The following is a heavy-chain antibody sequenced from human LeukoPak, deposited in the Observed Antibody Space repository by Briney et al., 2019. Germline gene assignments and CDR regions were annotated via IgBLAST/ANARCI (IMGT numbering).Heavy chain of an antibody. CDR2: IYPGDSDT. CDR3: ARQIGSYYVSDY. V-gene: IGHV5-51*01. Sequence: GESLKNSCKASGYSFTNYWIAWVRQMPGKGLEWMGIIYPGDSDTRYSPSFQGQVTISADKSISTAYLQWNSLRASDTAMFYCARQIGSYYVSDYWGQGTLVTVSS. CDR1: GYSFTNYW. D-gene: IGHD1-26*01. J-gene: IGHJ4*02.